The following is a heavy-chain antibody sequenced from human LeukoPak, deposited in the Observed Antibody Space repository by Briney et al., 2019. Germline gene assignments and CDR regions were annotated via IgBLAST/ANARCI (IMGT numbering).Heavy chain of an antibody. CDR1: GGSISSYY. CDR2: IYYSGST. D-gene: IGHD6-13*01. Sequence: NPSETLSLTCTVSGGSISSYYWSWIRQPPGKGLEWIGYIYYSGSTNYNPSLKSRVTISVDTSKNQFSLKLSSVTAADTAVYYCARGSSSWYGLYYYYGMDVWGQGTTVTVSS. CDR3: ARGSSSWYGLYYYYGMDV. J-gene: IGHJ6*02. V-gene: IGHV4-59*01.